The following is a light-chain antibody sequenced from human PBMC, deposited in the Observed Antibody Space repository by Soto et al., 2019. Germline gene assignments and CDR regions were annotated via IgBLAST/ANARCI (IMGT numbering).Light chain of an antibody. J-gene: IGKJ1*01. CDR2: GAS. Sequence: EIVLTQSPGTLSLSPGERATLSCRASQSVSSSYLAWYQQKLGQAPRLLIYGASSRATGIPDRFSGSGYGTNFTLTISRQEPEDLAVYYCQQYGSSPRTFGQGTKVEIK. CDR1: QSVSSSY. CDR3: QQYGSSPRT. V-gene: IGKV3-20*01.